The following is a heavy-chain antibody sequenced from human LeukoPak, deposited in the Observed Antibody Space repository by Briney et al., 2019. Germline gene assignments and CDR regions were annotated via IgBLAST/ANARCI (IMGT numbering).Heavy chain of an antibody. CDR2: IIGSGSNT. J-gene: IGHJ3*02. V-gene: IGHV3-23*01. D-gene: IGHD3-3*01. Sequence: GGTLRLSCAASGFTFSSYGMSWVRQAPGKGLQWVSVIIGSGSNTYYADSVKGRFTISRDNAKNSLYLQMNSLRAEDTAVYYCARVLGGGPARFLEWLLTVTDAFDIWGQGTMVTVSS. CDR1: GFTFSSYG. CDR3: ARVLGGGPARFLEWLLTVTDAFDI.